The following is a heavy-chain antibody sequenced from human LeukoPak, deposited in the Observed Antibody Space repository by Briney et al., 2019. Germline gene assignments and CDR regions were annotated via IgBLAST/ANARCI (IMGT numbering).Heavy chain of an antibody. D-gene: IGHD6-19*01. V-gene: IGHV3-30-3*01. CDR1: GFTFSSYA. CDR3: ARPREAGSSSGWYFDY. J-gene: IGHJ4*02. Sequence: PGRSLRLSCAASGFTFSSYAMHWVRQAPGKGLEWVAVISYDGSNKIYAGSVKGRFTISRDDSKNTLYLQMNSLRAEDTAVYYCARPREAGSSSGWYFDYWGQGTLVPVSS. CDR2: ISYDGSNK.